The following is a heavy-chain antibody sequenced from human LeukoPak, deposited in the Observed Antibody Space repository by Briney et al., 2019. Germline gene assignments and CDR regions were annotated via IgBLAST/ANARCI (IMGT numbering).Heavy chain of an antibody. CDR1: GLTFSSYE. CDR2: ISTSGSI. Sequence: PGGSLTLSCAASGLTFSSYEMNWVRQAPGKGLEWLSQISTSGSIYYADSVEGRFTISRDNTKNPLYLQMNSLGVEDTAVYYCARRFDLWGQGTMVTVSS. CDR3: ARRFDL. V-gene: IGHV3-48*03. J-gene: IGHJ3*01.